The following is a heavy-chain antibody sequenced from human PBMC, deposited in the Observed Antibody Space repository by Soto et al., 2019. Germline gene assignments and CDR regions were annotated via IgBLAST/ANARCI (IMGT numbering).Heavy chain of an antibody. CDR3: ASTKYDSSAYYYWYLGL. CDR1: EDTFRNYA. J-gene: IGHJ2*01. D-gene: IGHD3-22*01. Sequence: QVELVQSGAEVKKPGTSVKVSCQASEDTFRNYAISWVRQSPGQVLEWLGGIIPIFGTAHYAQTCQGRVRLTADTSASTVYLELSSLRSDDTAVDYCASTKYDSSAYYYWYLGLWCRGTMVTVSS. CDR2: IIPIFGTA. V-gene: IGHV1-69*06.